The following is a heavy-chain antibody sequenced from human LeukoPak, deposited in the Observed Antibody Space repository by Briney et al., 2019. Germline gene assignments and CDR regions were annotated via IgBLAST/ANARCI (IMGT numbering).Heavy chain of an antibody. CDR1: GGTFSSYA. CDR3: ASGVSYPGSIFDY. CDR2: IIPIFGTA. J-gene: IGHJ4*02. V-gene: IGHV1-69*13. D-gene: IGHD1-26*01. Sequence: VASVKVSCKASGGTFSSYAISWVRQAPGQGLEWMGGIIPIFGTANYAQKFQGRVTITADESTSTAHMELSSLRSEDTAVYYCASGVSYPGSIFDYWGQGTLVTVSS.